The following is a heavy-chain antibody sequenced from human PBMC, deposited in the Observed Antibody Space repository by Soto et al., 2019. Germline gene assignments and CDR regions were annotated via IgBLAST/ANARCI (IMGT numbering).Heavy chain of an antibody. CDR3: ARLGGYYQAFDQ. Sequence: QVQLQESGPGLVKPSETLSLTCTVSGGSISSYYGGWFRQPPGKGLEWIGYIYYSGSTTYHPSLKRRVTISVDTSKNQFSLNLTSVPAADTAVYYCARLGGYYQAFDQWGQGSLVTVSS. CDR1: GGSISSYY. V-gene: IGHV4-59*08. CDR2: IYYSGST. J-gene: IGHJ4*02. D-gene: IGHD3-22*01.